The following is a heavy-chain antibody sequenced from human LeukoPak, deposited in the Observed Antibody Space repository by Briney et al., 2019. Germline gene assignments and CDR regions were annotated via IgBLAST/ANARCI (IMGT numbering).Heavy chain of an antibody. D-gene: IGHD3-22*01. CDR3: AKDGVSDYDSSGYYSQ. CDR1: GFTFSSYS. CDR2: ISSSSSTI. J-gene: IGHJ4*02. V-gene: IGHV3-48*04. Sequence: PGGSLRLSCAASGFTFSSYSMNWVRQAPGKGLEWVSYISSSSSTIYYADSVKGRFTISRDNAKNSLYLQMNSLRAEDTALYYCAKDGVSDYDSSGYYSQWGQGTLVTVSS.